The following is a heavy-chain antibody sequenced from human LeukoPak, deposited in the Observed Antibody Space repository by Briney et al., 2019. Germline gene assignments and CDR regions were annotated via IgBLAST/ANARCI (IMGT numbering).Heavy chain of an antibody. D-gene: IGHD3-22*01. CDR1: GYTFTGYY. V-gene: IGHV1-2*02. CDR2: INPNSGGT. Sequence: ASVKVSCKASGYTFTGYYMHWVRQAPGQGLEWMGGINPNSGGTNYAQKFQGRVTMTRDTSISTAYMELSRLRSDDTAVYYCARGGYYYDSSGYYYTGYWGQGTLVTVSS. J-gene: IGHJ4*02. CDR3: ARGGYYYDSSGYYYTGY.